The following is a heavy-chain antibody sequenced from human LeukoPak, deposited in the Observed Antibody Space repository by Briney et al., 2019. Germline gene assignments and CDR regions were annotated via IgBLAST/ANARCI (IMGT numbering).Heavy chain of an antibody. J-gene: IGHJ4*02. Sequence: PSETLSLTCTVSGGSISSSSYYWGWIRQPPGKGLEWIGSIYYSGSTYYNPSLKSRVTISVDTSKNQFSLKLSSVTAADTAVYYCARGSAVAGTGFDYWGQGTLVTVSS. CDR2: IYYSGST. CDR3: ARGSAVAGTGFDY. CDR1: GGSISSSSYY. D-gene: IGHD6-19*01. V-gene: IGHV4-39*07.